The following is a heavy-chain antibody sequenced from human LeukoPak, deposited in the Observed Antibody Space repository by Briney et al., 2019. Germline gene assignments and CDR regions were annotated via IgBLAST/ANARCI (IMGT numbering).Heavy chain of an antibody. CDR1: GFTFSRHA. CDR2: IVESGAGT. Sequence: GGSLRLSCATSGFTFSRHAMSWVRQAPGKGLEWVSSIVESGAGTFYADSVKGRFTISRDNSKSTLYLQLNSLRAEDTAVYYCAREGALRHFDFEYWGQGTLATVSS. J-gene: IGHJ4*02. V-gene: IGHV3-23*01. CDR3: AREGALRHFDFEY. D-gene: IGHD3-9*01.